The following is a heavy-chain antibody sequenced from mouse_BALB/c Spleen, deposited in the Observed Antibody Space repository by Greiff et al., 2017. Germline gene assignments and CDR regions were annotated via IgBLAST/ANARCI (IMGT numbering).Heavy chain of an antibody. Sequence: VQLQESGAELARPGASVKMSCKASGYTFTSYTMHWVKQRPGQGLEWIGYINPSSGYTNYNQKFKDKATLTADKSSSTAYMQLSSLTSEDSAVYYCATVDTRYYFDYWGQGTTLTVSS. V-gene: IGHV1-4*01. CDR1: GYTFTSYT. CDR3: ATVDTRYYFDY. D-gene: IGHD1-1*01. J-gene: IGHJ2*01. CDR2: INPSSGYT.